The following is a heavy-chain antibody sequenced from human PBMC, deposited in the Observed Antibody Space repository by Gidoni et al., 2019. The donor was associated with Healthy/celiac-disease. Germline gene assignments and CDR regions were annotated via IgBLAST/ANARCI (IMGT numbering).Heavy chain of an antibody. D-gene: IGHD6-13*01. CDR2: ISSSGSTI. J-gene: IGHJ3*02. CDR3: AREGLHSSSWSLRGWDHAFDI. Sequence: EVQLVESGGGLVQPGGSLRLSCAASGFTFSSYEMNWVRQAPGKGLEWVSYISSSGSTIYYADSVKGRFTISRDNAKNSLYLQMNSLRAEDTAVYYCAREGLHSSSWSLRGWDHAFDIWGQGTMVTVSS. CDR1: GFTFSSYE. V-gene: IGHV3-48*03.